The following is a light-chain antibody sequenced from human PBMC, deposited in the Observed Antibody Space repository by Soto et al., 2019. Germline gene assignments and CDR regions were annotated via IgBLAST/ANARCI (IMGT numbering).Light chain of an antibody. Sequence: QSALTQPASVSGSPGQSITISCTGTSSDIGYYDDVSWYQHHSGKAPKLIIYEVNNRPSGVSNRFSGSKSVNTASLTISGLQAEDEADYYCSSHSSSSAYYVFGTGTKLTVL. CDR3: SSHSSSSAYYV. J-gene: IGLJ1*01. CDR2: EVN. V-gene: IGLV2-14*01. CDR1: SSDIGYYDD.